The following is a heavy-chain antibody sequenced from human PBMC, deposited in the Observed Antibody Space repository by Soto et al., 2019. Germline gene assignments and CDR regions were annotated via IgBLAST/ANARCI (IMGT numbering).Heavy chain of an antibody. CDR2: ISAYNGNT. D-gene: IGHD4-17*01. CDR3: ASIKDYGDYGGYYYGMDV. CDR1: GYTFTCYG. J-gene: IGHJ6*02. V-gene: IGHV1-18*04. Sequence: ASVKVSCKASGYTFTCYGISWVRQAPGQGLEWMGWISAYNGNTNYAQKLQGRVTMTTDTSTSTAYMELRSLRSDDTAVYYCASIKDYGDYGGYYYGMDVWRQGTTVTVSS.